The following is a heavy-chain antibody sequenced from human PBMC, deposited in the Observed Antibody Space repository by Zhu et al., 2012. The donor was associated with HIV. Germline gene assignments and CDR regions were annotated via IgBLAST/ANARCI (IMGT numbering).Heavy chain of an antibody. CDR2: LYHTGDG. V-gene: IGHV4-38-2*02. J-gene: IGHJ2*01. D-gene: IGHD4/OR15-4a*01. CDR3: ARHVWHYGTRNDYGCLVPRIS. CDR1: GYDISGGYY. Sequence: QVQLQESGPGLVKPSETLSLTCTVSGYDISGGYYWGWIRQAPGKTLEWIGSLYHTGDGHYNSSLSSRATISVDASKNQFTLNLKSVTAADSAVYYCARHVWHYGTRNDYGCLVPRISWGRGTLVTVS.